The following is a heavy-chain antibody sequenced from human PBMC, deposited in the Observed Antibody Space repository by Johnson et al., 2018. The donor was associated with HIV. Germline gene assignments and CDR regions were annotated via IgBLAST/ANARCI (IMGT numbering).Heavy chain of an antibody. Sequence: VHLVESGGGLVKPGGSLKLSCAASGFTFSGSAMHWVRQASGKGLEWVGRIRSKANSYATAYAASVKGRFTISRDDSKNTAYLQMNSLKTEDTAVYYCAREGEWERHAVDIWGQGTMVTVSS. J-gene: IGHJ3*02. V-gene: IGHV3-73*01. CDR1: GFTFSGSA. CDR2: IRSKANSYAT. D-gene: IGHD1-26*01. CDR3: AREGEWERHAVDI.